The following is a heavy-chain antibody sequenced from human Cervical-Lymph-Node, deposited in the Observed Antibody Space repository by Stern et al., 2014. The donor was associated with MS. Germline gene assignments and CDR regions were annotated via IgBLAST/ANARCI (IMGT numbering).Heavy chain of an antibody. CDR1: GGSISSSGYY. Sequence: QVQLVQSGPGLVKPSQTLSLTCTVSGGSISSSGYYWSWIRQPADKGLEWIGRIHDSGSTYYNPPLKSRVTISMDKAKNPFYLKLPSVTAADTAVYYCATTRWDLFTWNWFDPWGQGTLVTVSS. V-gene: IGHV4-61*02. D-gene: IGHD1-26*01. CDR2: IHDSGST. J-gene: IGHJ5*02. CDR3: ATTRWDLFTWNWFDP.